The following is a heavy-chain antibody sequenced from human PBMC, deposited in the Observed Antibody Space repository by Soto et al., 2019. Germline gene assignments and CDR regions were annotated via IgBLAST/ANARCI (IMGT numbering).Heavy chain of an antibody. CDR1: GFTFSSYW. V-gene: IGHV3-7*01. CDR3: ATGRIAAAGTDENYYYYYYYGMDV. CDR2: IKQDGSEK. D-gene: IGHD6-13*01. Sequence: LSCAASGFTFSSYWMSWVRQAPGKGLEWVANIKQDGSEKYYVDSVKGRFTISRDNAKNSLYLLMNSLRAEDTAVYYCATGRIAAAGTDENYYYYYYYGMDVWGQGTTVT. J-gene: IGHJ6*02.